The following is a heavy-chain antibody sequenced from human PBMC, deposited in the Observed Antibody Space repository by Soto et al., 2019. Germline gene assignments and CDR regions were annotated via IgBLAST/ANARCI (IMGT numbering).Heavy chain of an antibody. Sequence: SETLSLTCTVSGGCINDFYLSWIRQPPGKGLEWIVYIYYSGSTYYNPSLKGRVTISVDTSKNQFSLKLRSVTAADTAVYYCARVGGVAARTFDYWGQGTLVTVSS. J-gene: IGHJ4*02. D-gene: IGHD6-6*01. CDR2: IYYSGST. CDR3: ARVGGVAARTFDY. CDR1: GGCINDFY. V-gene: IGHV4-59*01.